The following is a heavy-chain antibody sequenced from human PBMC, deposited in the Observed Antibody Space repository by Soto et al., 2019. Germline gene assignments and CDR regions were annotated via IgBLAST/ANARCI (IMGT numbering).Heavy chain of an antibody. CDR2: IKEDGSET. D-gene: IGHD2-15*01. V-gene: IGHV3-7*03. Sequence: EVQLVESGGGLVQPGGSLRLSCAASGLTFSDRWMNWVRQARGKGLEWVANIKEDGSETRYVDSVKGRFTISRDNAKNSVHLEMNDLRVEDTALYYCSSHEDICRGSDCHRYFDSCGQGTLVTVSS. J-gene: IGHJ4*02. CDR1: GLTFSDRW. CDR3: SSHEDICRGSDCHRYFDS.